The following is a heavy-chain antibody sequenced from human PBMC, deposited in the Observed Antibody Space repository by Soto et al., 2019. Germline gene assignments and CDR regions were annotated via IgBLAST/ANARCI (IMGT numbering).Heavy chain of an antibody. CDR3: ARGGWDPYWYFDL. J-gene: IGHJ2*01. Sequence: GESLKISCKGSGYSFTSYWIAWVRQMPGKGLEWMGTINPGDSDTRHSPSFQGQVTISVDKSITTAYLQWSSLKASDTAMYYCARGGWDPYWYFDLWGRGTLVTVSS. CDR1: GYSFTSYW. D-gene: IGHD6-19*01. V-gene: IGHV5-51*01. CDR2: INPGDSDT.